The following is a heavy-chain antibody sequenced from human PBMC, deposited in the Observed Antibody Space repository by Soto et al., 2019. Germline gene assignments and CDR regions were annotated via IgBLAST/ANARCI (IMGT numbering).Heavy chain of an antibody. J-gene: IGHJ4*02. D-gene: IGHD4-4*01. Sequence: GGSLRLSCAASGFTFSSYGMHWVRQAPGKGLEWVAVISYDGSNKYYADSVKGRFTISRDNSKNTLYLQMNSLRAEDTAVYYCAKRRSNYGNGPIDCWGQGTLVTVSS. CDR1: GFTFSSYG. CDR3: AKRRSNYGNGPIDC. CDR2: ISYDGSNK. V-gene: IGHV3-30*18.